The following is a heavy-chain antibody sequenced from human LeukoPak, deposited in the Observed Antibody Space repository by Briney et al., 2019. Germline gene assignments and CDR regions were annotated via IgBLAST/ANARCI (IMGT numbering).Heavy chain of an antibody. CDR1: GGSISSGYY. CDR3: ARSYQTADAFDI. J-gene: IGHJ3*02. CDR2: IYYSGDT. V-gene: IGHV4-31*03. D-gene: IGHD2-2*01. Sequence: SQTLSLTCTVSGGSISSGYYWSWIRQLPGRGLEWIGYIYYSGDTYSSPSLKSRVSMSVDTSKNQFSLRLSSVTAADTAVYYCARSYQTADAFDIWGQGTMVTVSS.